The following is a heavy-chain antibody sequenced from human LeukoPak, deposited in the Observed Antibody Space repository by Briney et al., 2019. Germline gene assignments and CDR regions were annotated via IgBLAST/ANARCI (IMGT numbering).Heavy chain of an antibody. Sequence: SETLSLTCAVYGGSFSGYYWSWIRQPPGKGLEWIGEINHSGSTNYNPSLKSRVTISVDTSKNQFSLKLSSVTAADTAVYYCARGSGRCSGGSCYGDYWGQGTLVTVSS. CDR2: INHSGST. CDR3: ARGSGRCSGGSCYGDY. J-gene: IGHJ4*02. D-gene: IGHD2-15*01. V-gene: IGHV4-34*01. CDR1: GGSFSGYY.